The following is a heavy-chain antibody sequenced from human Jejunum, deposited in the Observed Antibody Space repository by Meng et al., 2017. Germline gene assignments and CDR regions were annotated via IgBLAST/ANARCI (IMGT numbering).Heavy chain of an antibody. V-gene: IGHV4-39*01. J-gene: IGHJ5*02. CDR2: VYYVGTV. D-gene: IGHD6-13*01. CDR3: ARRGIATAVVLFDP. CDR1: GGYISNDDYH. Sequence: QLQLQESGPGLVKPSETLSLPCTVSGGYISNDDYHWGWLRQPPGKGLDWIASVYYVGTVYYNPSLKSRVTISTDMSKNRFSLKLNSVTAADTALYYCARRGIATAVVLFDPWGQGTLVTVSS.